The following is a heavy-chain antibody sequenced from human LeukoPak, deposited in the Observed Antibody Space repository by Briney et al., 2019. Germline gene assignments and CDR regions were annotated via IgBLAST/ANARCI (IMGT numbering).Heavy chain of an antibody. CDR3: ARGPYSSSWNY. CDR1: RGSIRSGSYY. Sequence: SQTLSLTCTVSRGSIRSGSYYWSWIRQPPGKGLEWIGYIYYSGSTNYNPSLKSRVTISVDTSKNQFSLKLSSVTAADTAVYYCARGPYSSSWNYWGQGTLVTVSS. J-gene: IGHJ4*02. CDR2: IYYSGST. D-gene: IGHD6-13*01. V-gene: IGHV4-61*01.